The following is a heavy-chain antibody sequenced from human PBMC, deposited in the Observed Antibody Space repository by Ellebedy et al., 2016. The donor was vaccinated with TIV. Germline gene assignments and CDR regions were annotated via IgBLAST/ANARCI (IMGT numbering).Heavy chain of an antibody. D-gene: IGHD6-13*01. Sequence: GGSLRLXXAASGFTFSSYAMSWVRQAPGKGLEWVSAISGSGGSTYYADSVKGRFTISRDNSKNTLYLQMNSLRAEDTAVYYCATSPLAAYYYYGMDVWGQGTTVTVSS. V-gene: IGHV3-23*01. CDR3: ATSPLAAYYYYGMDV. CDR2: ISGSGGST. J-gene: IGHJ6*02. CDR1: GFTFSSYA.